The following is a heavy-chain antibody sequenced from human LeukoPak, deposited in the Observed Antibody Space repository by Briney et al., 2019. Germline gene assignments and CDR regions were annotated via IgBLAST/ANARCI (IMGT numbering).Heavy chain of an antibody. V-gene: IGHV3-23*01. D-gene: IGHD6-6*01. Sequence: SGGSLRLSCAASGFTFSSYAMSWVRQGPGKVPEWVATITGSGDGTYYADSVKGRFTISRDNSKTTLYLQVNGLRAEDTAIYYCAKGSRSSRPYYFDHWGQGTLVTASS. CDR3: AKGSRSSRPYYFDH. J-gene: IGHJ4*02. CDR2: ITGSGDGT. CDR1: GFTFSSYA.